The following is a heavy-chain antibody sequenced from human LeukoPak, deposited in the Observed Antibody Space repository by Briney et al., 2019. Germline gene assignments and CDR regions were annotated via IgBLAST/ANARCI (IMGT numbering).Heavy chain of an antibody. CDR2: ISGSGGST. J-gene: IGHJ4*02. Sequence: GGSLRLSCAASGFTSSSYAMSWVRQAPGKGLEWVSAISGSGGSTYYADSVKGRFTISRDNSKNTLYLQMNSLRAEDTAVYYCAKDTLYDILTGYYLGGDYFDYWGQGTLVTVSS. CDR1: GFTSSSYA. CDR3: AKDTLYDILTGYYLGGDYFDY. D-gene: IGHD3-9*01. V-gene: IGHV3-23*01.